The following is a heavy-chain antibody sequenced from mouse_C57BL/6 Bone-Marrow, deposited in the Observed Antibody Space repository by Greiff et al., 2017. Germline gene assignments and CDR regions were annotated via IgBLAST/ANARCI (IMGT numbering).Heavy chain of an antibody. J-gene: IGHJ2*01. CDR1: EYEFPSHD. D-gene: IGHD1-1*01. CDR2: INSDGGST. CDR3: ANKSYYYGSSYFDY. V-gene: IGHV5-2*01. Sequence: EVQRVESGGGLVQPGESLKLSCESNEYEFPSHDMSWVRKTPEKRLELVAAINSDGGSTYYTDTMERRFIISRDNTKKTLYLQMSSLRSEDTALYYCANKSYYYGSSYFDYWGQGTTLTVSS.